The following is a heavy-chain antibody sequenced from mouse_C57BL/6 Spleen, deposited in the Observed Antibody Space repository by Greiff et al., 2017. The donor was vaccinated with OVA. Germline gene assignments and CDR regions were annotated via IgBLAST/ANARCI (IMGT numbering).Heavy chain of an antibody. CDR1: GFSLTSYG. CDR2: IWGDGST. D-gene: IGHD1-1*01. CDR3: AKHTTVVATSYFDD. V-gene: IGHV2-3*01. Sequence: VQLKESGPGLVAPSQRLSITCTVSGFSLTSYGVSWVRQPPGKGLEWLGVIWGDGSTNYHSALISRLSISKDNSKSQVFIKRNSLQTEDTATYSGAKHTTVVATSYFDDWGQGTTLTVSS. J-gene: IGHJ2*01.